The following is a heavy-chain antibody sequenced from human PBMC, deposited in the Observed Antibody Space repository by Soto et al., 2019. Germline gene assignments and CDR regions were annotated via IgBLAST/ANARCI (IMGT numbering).Heavy chain of an antibody. Sequence: ASVKVSCKASGYTLTSYYMHWVRQAPGQGLEWMGIINPSGGSASYAQKFQGRVTMTRDTSTSTVYMELSSLRSEDTAVYYCARVDRGGAYGMDVWGQGTTVTVS. V-gene: IGHV1-46*01. CDR3: ARVDRGGAYGMDV. CDR1: GYTLTSYY. D-gene: IGHD3-10*01. J-gene: IGHJ6*02. CDR2: INPSGGSA.